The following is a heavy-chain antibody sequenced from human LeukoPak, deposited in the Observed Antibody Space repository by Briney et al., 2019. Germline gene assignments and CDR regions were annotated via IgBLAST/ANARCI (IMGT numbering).Heavy chain of an antibody. V-gene: IGHV5-51*01. Sequence: GESLKISRKGSGYSFTSYWIGWVRQMPEKGLEWMGIIYPGDSDTRYSPSFQGQVTISADKSISTAYLQWSSLKASDTAMYYCARPATAMAPSSDAFDIWGQGTMVTVSS. CDR2: IYPGDSDT. CDR3: ARPATAMAPSSDAFDI. CDR1: GYSFTSYW. D-gene: IGHD5-18*01. J-gene: IGHJ3*02.